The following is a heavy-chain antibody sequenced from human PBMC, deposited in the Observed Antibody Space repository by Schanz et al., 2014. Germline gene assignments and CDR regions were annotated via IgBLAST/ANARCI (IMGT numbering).Heavy chain of an antibody. CDR2: IIPILDIT. CDR3: ARAAEDYSASSGYATYYFGN. J-gene: IGHJ4*02. D-gene: IGHD3-22*01. Sequence: QVQLVQSGAEVKKPGSSVKVSCKASGGTFSSFAIFWVRQAPGQGLEWMGTIIPILDITNYAQKFQGRVTLKAHNSTTTASMELSILSYEDTAVYYSARAAEDYSASSGYATYYFGNWGQGTLVTVSS. CDR1: GGTFSSFA. V-gene: IGHV1-69*04.